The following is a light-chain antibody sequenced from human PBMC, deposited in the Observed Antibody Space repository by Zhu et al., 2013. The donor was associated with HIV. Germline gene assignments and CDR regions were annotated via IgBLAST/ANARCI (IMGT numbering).Light chain of an antibody. CDR1: QSVSAW. J-gene: IGKJ4*01. CDR2: KAS. V-gene: IGKV1-5*03. Sequence: DIQMTQSPPTLSASVGDRVSITCRASQSVSAWLAWYQQKPGKAPSLLIYKASTLQSGVPSRFSGSGYGTEFTLTINSLQPDDFATYYCQQYNSYPFTFGGGTKVEIK. CDR3: QQYNSYPFT.